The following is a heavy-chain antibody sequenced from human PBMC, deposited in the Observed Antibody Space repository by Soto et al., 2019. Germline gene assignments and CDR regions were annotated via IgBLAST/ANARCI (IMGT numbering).Heavy chain of an antibody. Sequence: QVQLVQSGAEVKEPGASVKVSCKASGYTFTNYPMHWVRQAPGQGLEWLGWISTGNSNTKCSQRFQGRVTITWDTSATTTYRELTSLRSEDTAVYYCASGHCSGDCYSDYWGQGTLVTVSS. CDR2: ISTGNSNT. V-gene: IGHV1-3*04. CDR1: GYTFTNYP. J-gene: IGHJ4*02. D-gene: IGHD2-21*02. CDR3: ASGHCSGDCYSDY.